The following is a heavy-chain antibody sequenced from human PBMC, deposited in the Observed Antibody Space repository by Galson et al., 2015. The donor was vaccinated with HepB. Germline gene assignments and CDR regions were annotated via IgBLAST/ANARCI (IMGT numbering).Heavy chain of an antibody. CDR1: GGSVSSGSSY. V-gene: IGHV4-61*01. Sequence: LSLTCTVSGGSVSSGSSYWSWIRQPPGKGLEWNGYIYYSGSTNYNPSLKSRVSISVDTSKNQFSLKLSSMTAADTAVYYCARSREYDFWSGYFYYYYMDVWGKGTTVTVSS. D-gene: IGHD3-3*01. CDR3: ARSREYDFWSGYFYYYYMDV. CDR2: IYYSGST. J-gene: IGHJ6*03.